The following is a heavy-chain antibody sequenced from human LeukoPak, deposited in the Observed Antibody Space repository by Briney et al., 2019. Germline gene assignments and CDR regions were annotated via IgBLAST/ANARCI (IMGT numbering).Heavy chain of an antibody. CDR3: ARDNSVRDEAWWFNP. V-gene: IGHV1-46*01. D-gene: IGHD5-24*01. CDR2: ISPSGGSA. J-gene: IGHJ5*02. CDR1: GYTFTSNY. Sequence: ASVKVSCKAFGYTFTSNYMHWVRQAPGQGPEWMGVISPSGGSATYAQKFQGRVTLARDMSTSTDYLELSSLRSEDTAVYYCARDNSVRDEAWWFNPWGQGTLVTVSS.